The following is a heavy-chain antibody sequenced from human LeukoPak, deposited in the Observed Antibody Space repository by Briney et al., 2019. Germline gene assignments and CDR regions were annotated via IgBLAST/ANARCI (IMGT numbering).Heavy chain of an antibody. CDR2: INPNSGGT. CDR1: GYTFTGYY. J-gene: IGHJ5*02. Sequence: ASVKVSCKASGYTFTGYYMHWVRQAPGQGLEWMGWINPNSGGTNYAQKFQGRVTMTRDTSISTAYMELSRLRSDDTAVYYCAREAETPLLWFGELYGHNWFDPWGHGTLVTVSS. CDR3: AREAETPLLWFGELYGHNWFDP. V-gene: IGHV1-2*02. D-gene: IGHD3-10*01.